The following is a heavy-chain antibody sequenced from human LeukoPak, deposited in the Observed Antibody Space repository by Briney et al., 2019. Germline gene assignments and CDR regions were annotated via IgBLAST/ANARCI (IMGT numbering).Heavy chain of an antibody. V-gene: IGHV3-30-3*01. D-gene: IGHD4-17*01. Sequence: HPGRSLRLSCAASGFTFSSYAMHWVRQAPGKGLEWVAVISYDGSNKYYADSVKGRFTISRDNSKNTLYLQMNSLRAEDTAVYYCARATVIDYWGQGTLVTVSS. CDR2: ISYDGSNK. J-gene: IGHJ4*02. CDR3: ARATVIDY. CDR1: GFTFSSYA.